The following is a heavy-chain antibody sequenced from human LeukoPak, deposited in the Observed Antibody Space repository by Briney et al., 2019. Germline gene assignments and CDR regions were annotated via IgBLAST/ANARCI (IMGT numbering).Heavy chain of an antibody. J-gene: IGHJ4*02. V-gene: IGHV3-72*01. CDR3: ARSRVGATGNFDY. Sequence: PGGSLRLSCAASGFTFSDHYMDWVRQAPGKGLEWVGRTRNKANSYTTEYAASVKGRFTISRDDSKNSLYLQMNSLKTEDTAVYYCARSRVGATGNFDYWGQGILVTVSS. CDR1: GFTFSDHY. CDR2: TRNKANSYTT. D-gene: IGHD1-26*01.